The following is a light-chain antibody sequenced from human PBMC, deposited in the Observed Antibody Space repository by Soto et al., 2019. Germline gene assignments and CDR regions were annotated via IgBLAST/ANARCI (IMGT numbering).Light chain of an antibody. CDR1: ERIYSAY. CDR3: QQYGNSPIT. Sequence: EIALTQSPPSLSVYRGAKATLSWRASERIYSAYLGWYQQKPGQAPRLLIYGTSSRATGIPDRFSGSGSGTDLTLTISRLEPEDFAVYYCQQYGNSPITFGQGTRLEIK. CDR2: GTS. V-gene: IGKV3-20*01. J-gene: IGKJ5*01.